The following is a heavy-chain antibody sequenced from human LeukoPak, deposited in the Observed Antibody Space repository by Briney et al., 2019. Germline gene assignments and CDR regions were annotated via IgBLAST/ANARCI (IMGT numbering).Heavy chain of an antibody. CDR1: GYTFTSYG. CDR3: ARDRGNIVAQNWFDP. Sequence: ASVKVSCKASGYTFTSYGISWVRQAPGQGREWMGWISAYNGNTNYAQKLQGRVTMTTDTSTSTAYMELRSLRSDDTAVYYCARDRGNIVAQNWFDPWGQGTLVTVSS. CDR2: ISAYNGNT. V-gene: IGHV1-18*01. J-gene: IGHJ5*02. D-gene: IGHD5-12*01.